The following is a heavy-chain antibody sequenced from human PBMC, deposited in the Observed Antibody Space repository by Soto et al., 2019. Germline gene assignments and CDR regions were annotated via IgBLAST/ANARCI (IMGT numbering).Heavy chain of an antibody. D-gene: IGHD2-2*01. CDR3: ARGGVPAAMSY. CDR2: INSDGSNR. CDR1: GFTFSSFW. V-gene: IGHV3-74*01. J-gene: IGHJ4*02. Sequence: EVQLVESGGGLVQPGGSLRRSCAASGFTFSSFWMHWVRQAPGEGLVWVSRINSDGSNRNYADSVKGRFTISRDNAKNTLYLQMNSLRAEDTAVYYCARGGVPAAMSYWGQGTLVTVSS.